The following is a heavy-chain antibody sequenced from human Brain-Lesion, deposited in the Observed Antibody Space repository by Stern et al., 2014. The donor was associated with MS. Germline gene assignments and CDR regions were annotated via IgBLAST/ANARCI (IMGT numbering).Heavy chain of an antibody. CDR2: IYYSGFT. CDR3: ARHDSVPRPSQLYSARDRGPGYFDY. D-gene: IGHD1-26*01. J-gene: IGHJ4*02. V-gene: IGHV4-39*01. Sequence: VQLVESGPGLVKPSETLSLTCTVSGGSISSSTYYWAWIRQPPGKGLEWIGNIYYSGFTYYNPSLKSRVTISVDMSKHQFSLKLSSVTAPDTAIYYCARHDSVPRPSQLYSARDRGPGYFDYWGQGTLVTVSS. CDR1: GGSISSSTYY.